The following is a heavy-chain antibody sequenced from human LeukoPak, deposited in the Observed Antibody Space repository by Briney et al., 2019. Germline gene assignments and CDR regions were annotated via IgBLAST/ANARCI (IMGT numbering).Heavy chain of an antibody. V-gene: IGHV3-7*01. Sequence: PGGSLRLSCAASGFTFSSYWMSWVRQAPGKGLEWVANIKQDGSEKYYVDSVKGRFTISRDNAKNSLYLQMNSLRAEDTAVYYCARWAVVVPAAPYYYYYGMDVWGQGTTVTVSS. CDR1: GFTFSSYW. J-gene: IGHJ6*02. CDR2: IKQDGSEK. CDR3: ARWAVVVPAAPYYYYYGMDV. D-gene: IGHD2-2*01.